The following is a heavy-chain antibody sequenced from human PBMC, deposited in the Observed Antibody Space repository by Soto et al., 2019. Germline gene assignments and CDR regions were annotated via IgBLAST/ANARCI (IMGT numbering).Heavy chain of an antibody. J-gene: IGHJ4*02. CDR1: GYTLTELS. V-gene: IGHV1-24*01. Sequence: GASVKVPCKVSGYTLTELSMHWVRQAPGKGLEWMGGFDPEDGETIYAQKFQGRVTITADESARTSYMELRSLKSQDTAVYYCVRDSGAKLSSSWGQGTLVTVSS. CDR2: FDPEDGET. CDR3: VRDSGAKLSSS. D-gene: IGHD6-13*01.